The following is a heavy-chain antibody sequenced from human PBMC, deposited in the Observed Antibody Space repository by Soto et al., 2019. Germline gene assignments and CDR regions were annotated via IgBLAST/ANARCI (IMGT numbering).Heavy chain of an antibody. J-gene: IGHJ6*02. Sequence: EVQLVESGGGLVQPGGSLKLPCAASGFTFSGSAMHWVRQASGKGLEWVGRIRSKANSYATAYAASVKGRFTISRDDSKNTAYLQMNSLKTGDTAVYYCSYGMDVWGQGTTVTVSS. CDR2: IRSKANSYAT. CDR3: SYGMDV. CDR1: GFTFSGSA. V-gene: IGHV3-73*01.